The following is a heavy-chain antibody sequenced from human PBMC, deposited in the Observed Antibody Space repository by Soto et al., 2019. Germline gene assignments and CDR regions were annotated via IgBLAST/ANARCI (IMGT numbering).Heavy chain of an antibody. CDR2: IWYDGSNK. CDR1: GFTFSSYG. V-gene: IGHV3-33*06. Sequence: GGSLRLSCAASGFTFSSYGMHWVRQAPGKGLEWVAVIWYDGSNKYYADSVKGRFTISRDNSKNTLYLQMNSLRAEDTAVYYCAKGDIVATMGAFDIWGQGTMVTVSS. CDR3: AKGDIVATMGAFDI. D-gene: IGHD5-12*01. J-gene: IGHJ3*02.